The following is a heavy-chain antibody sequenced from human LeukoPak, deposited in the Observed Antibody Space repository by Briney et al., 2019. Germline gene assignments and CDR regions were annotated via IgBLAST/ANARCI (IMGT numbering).Heavy chain of an antibody. V-gene: IGHV1-2*02. J-gene: IGHJ4*02. D-gene: IGHD6-6*01. Sequence: GASVKLSCKASGFTFTDYYMYWVRQAPGQGLESMGWINPNSGATNYAQKFQGRVIMTRDTSMSTAYMELSRLRSDDTAVYYCARDGAAYSSSDFDYWGQGTLVTVSS. CDR2: INPNSGAT. CDR3: ARDGAAYSSSDFDY. CDR1: GFTFTDYY.